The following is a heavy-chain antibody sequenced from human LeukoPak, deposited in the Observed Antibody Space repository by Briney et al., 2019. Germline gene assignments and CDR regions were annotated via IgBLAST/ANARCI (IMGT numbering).Heavy chain of an antibody. V-gene: IGHV4-38-2*02. CDR2: IYYSGST. CDR1: GYSISRGYF. J-gene: IGHJ4*02. Sequence: PSETLSLTCIVSGYSISRGYFWGWSRQPPGKGLEWIGSIYYSGSTYYNPSLKSRVTISVDTSKNQFSLKLSSVTAADTAVYYCARLGYCSGGSCSLDYWGQGTLVTVSS. D-gene: IGHD2-15*01. CDR3: ARLGYCSGGSCSLDY.